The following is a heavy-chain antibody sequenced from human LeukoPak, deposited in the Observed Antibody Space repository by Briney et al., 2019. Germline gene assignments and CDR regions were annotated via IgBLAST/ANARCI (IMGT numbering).Heavy chain of an antibody. Sequence: PGRSLRLSCAASGFTFSSYAMHWVRQAPGKGLEWVSSISGSGGSTYYADSVKGRLTISRDNSKNTLYVQMNSLRAEDTAVYYCAKYNWNDGDFDYWGQGTLVTVSS. CDR2: ISGSGGST. CDR3: AKYNWNDGDFDY. D-gene: IGHD1-20*01. J-gene: IGHJ4*02. V-gene: IGHV3-23*01. CDR1: GFTFSSYA.